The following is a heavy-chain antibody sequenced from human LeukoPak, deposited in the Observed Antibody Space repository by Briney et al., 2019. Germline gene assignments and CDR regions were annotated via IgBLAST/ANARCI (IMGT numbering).Heavy chain of an antibody. CDR2: IIPIFGTA. CDR1: GGTFSSYA. D-gene: IGHD2-2*02. Sequence: SVKVSCKASGGTFSSYAISWVRQAPGQGLEWMGGIIPIFGTANYAQKFQGRVTITADESTSTAYMELSSLRSEDTAVYYCARERSCSSTSCYTGAEYFQHWGQGTLVTVSS. V-gene: IGHV1-69*13. J-gene: IGHJ1*01. CDR3: ARERSCSSTSCYTGAEYFQH.